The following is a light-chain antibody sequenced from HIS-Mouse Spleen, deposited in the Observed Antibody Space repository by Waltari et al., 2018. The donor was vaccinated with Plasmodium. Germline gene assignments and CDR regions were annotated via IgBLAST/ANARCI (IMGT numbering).Light chain of an antibody. V-gene: IGLV3-10*01. J-gene: IGLJ3*02. CDR2: EDS. CDR1: ELPKKY. Sequence: SSELTQPPSVSVSPGQTARITCSGAELPKKYAYWYQQKSGQAPVLVIYEDSKRPSGIPERFSGSSSGTMATLTISGAQVEDEADYYCYSTDSSGNHRVFGGGTKLTVL. CDR3: YSTDSSGNHRV.